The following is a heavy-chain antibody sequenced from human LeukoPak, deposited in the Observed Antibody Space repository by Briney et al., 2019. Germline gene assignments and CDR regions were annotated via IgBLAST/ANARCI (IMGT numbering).Heavy chain of an antibody. CDR3: ARSYGQRYFDL. J-gene: IGHJ2*01. Sequence: SETLSLTCTVSGGSISGSSYYWGWIRQPPGKGLEWIGSIYYSGSTNYNPSLKSRVTISVDTSKNQFSLKLSSVTAADTAVYYCARSYGQRYFDLWGRGTLVTVSS. CDR1: GGSISGSSYY. D-gene: IGHD5-18*01. V-gene: IGHV4-39*07. CDR2: IYYSGST.